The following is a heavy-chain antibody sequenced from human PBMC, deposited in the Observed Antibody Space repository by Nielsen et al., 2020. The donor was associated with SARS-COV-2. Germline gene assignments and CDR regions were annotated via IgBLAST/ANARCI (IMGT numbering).Heavy chain of an antibody. CDR3: ARRLVIDYYYYGMDV. Sequence: SETLSLTCAVSGGSISSNNWWSWVRQPPGKGLEWIGEIYHRGSTNYSPSLKTRVTISVDKSKNQFSLKLSSVTAADTAVYYCARRLVIDYYYYGMDVWGQGTTVTVSS. J-gene: IGHJ6*02. CDR1: GGSISSNNW. D-gene: IGHD3-22*01. V-gene: IGHV4-4*02. CDR2: IYHRGST.